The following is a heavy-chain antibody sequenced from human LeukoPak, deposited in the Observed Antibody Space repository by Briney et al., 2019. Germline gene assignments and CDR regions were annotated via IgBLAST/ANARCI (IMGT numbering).Heavy chain of an antibody. CDR1: GYTFTSYG. CDR3: ARDIRPPLAGTYYYGSGSYYKTWFDP. J-gene: IGHJ5*02. Sequence: GASVKVSCKASGYTFTSYGISWVRQAPGLGLEWMGWISAYNGNTNYAQKLQGRVTMTTDTSTSTAYMELRSLRSDDTAVYYCARDIRPPLAGTYYYGSGSYYKTWFDPWGQGTLVTVSS. V-gene: IGHV1-18*01. D-gene: IGHD3-10*01. CDR2: ISAYNGNT.